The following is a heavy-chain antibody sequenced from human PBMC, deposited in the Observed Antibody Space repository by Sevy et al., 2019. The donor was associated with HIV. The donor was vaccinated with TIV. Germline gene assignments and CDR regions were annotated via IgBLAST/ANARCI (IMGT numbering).Heavy chain of an antibody. D-gene: IGHD4-17*01. V-gene: IGHV3-30*18. CDR3: AKSMDTVTTLDY. CDR1: RFTFSLYG. Sequence: GGSLSLSCAASRFTFSLYGMHWVRQAPGKGLEWVALISKDGSNKYYADSVKGRFTVSRDNSNNTLYLQLDSLGPEDTAMYYCAKSMDTVTTLDYWGPGTLVTVSS. J-gene: IGHJ4*02. CDR2: ISKDGSNK.